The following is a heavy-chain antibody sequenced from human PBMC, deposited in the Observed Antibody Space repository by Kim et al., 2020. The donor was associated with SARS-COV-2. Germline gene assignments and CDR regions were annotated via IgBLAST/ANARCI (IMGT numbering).Heavy chain of an antibody. D-gene: IGHD3-22*01. CDR3: ARLSFGSSGYYYGGFDY. J-gene: IGHJ4*02. CDR2: IHYSGST. CDR1: GGSISSSSHY. Sequence: ETLSLTCTVSGGSISSSSHYWGWIRQTPGKGLEWIGTIHYSGSTYYNPSLKSRVTISLDTSKNQFSLKLSSVTAADTAVYYCARLSFGSSGYYYGGFDYWGQGTLVSVSS. V-gene: IGHV4-39*01.